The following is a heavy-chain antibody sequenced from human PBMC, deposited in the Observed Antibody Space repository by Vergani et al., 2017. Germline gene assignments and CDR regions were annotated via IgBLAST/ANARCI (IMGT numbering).Heavy chain of an antibody. CDR3: ARQRSYGPEGLYYYYYMDV. V-gene: IGHV4-61*02. CDR2: IDTSGST. CDR1: GGSISSGSDY. D-gene: IGHD5-18*01. Sequence: QVQLQESGPGLVKPSQTLSLTCTVSGGSISSGSDYWSWIRQPAGKGLEWIGRIDTSGSTNYNPSLKSRVTISVDTSKNQFSLKLSSVTAADTAVYYCARQRSYGPEGLYYYYYMDVWGKGTTVTVSS. J-gene: IGHJ6*03.